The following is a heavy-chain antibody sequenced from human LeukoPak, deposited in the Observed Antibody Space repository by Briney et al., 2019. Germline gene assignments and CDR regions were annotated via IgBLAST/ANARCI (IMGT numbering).Heavy chain of an antibody. Sequence: PGGSLRLSCAASGFTFSSYAMGWVRQAPVEGLEWVSSISGSGGSTYYADSVKGRFTISRDNSKNTLSLQINSLRAEDTAVYYCAKDGRGVDYFDYWGQGTLVTVSS. J-gene: IGHJ4*02. CDR3: AKDGRGVDYFDY. V-gene: IGHV3-23*01. CDR1: GFTFSSYA. CDR2: ISGSGGST. D-gene: IGHD2-8*01.